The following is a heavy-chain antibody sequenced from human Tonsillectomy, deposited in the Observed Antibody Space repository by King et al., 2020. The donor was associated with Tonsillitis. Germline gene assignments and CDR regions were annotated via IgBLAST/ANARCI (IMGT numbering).Heavy chain of an antibody. V-gene: IGHV3-7*03. Sequence: VQLVESGGGLVQPGGSLRLSCVASGFTFNCYDMSWVRQAPGKGLEWVANIKQDGSEKYYADSVKGRFTISRDNARNTLFLQMSSLRVEDTAIYYCAREGVIGAAVYDASDIWGQRTLVTVSS. J-gene: IGHJ3*02. CDR3: AREGVIGAAVYDASDI. CDR2: IKQDGSEK. CDR1: GFTFNCYD. D-gene: IGHD3-16*01.